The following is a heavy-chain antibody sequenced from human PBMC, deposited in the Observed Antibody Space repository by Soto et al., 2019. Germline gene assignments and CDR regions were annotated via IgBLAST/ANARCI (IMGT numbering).Heavy chain of an antibody. V-gene: IGHV3-30*03. D-gene: IGHD2-2*01. CDR3: ASGRGVVVPAAIDY. CDR1: GFTFSSYG. J-gene: IGHJ4*02. CDR2: ISYDGSNK. Sequence: PGGSLRLSCAASGFTFSSYGMHWVRQAPGKGLEWVAVISYDGSNKYYADSVKGRFTISRDNSKNTLYLQMNSLRAEDTAVYYCASGRGVVVPAAIDYWGQGTLVTVSS.